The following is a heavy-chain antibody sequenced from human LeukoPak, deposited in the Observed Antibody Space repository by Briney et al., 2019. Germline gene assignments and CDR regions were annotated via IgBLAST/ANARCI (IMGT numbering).Heavy chain of an antibody. CDR2: ITTDETT. V-gene: IGHV3-74*01. CDR1: GFPFSVSW. D-gene: IGHD3-3*01. CDR3: AKDWFATTDY. J-gene: IGHJ4*02. Sequence: PGGSLRLSCTASGFPFSVSWMHWFRQVPGKGLMWVSRITTDETTTYADSVRGRFSISRDNAKNTVYLQMNSLRVEDTAVYYCAKDWFATTDYWGQGTLVTVSS.